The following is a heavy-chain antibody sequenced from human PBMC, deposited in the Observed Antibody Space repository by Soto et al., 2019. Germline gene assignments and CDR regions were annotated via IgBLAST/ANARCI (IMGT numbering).Heavy chain of an antibody. Sequence: ASVKVSCKASGDTYTSYYIHWVRQAPGQGLGWMGTFNPSGGGTFYAQKFQGRVTMTGDTSTSTVYMELSSLRSEDTAVYYCARGEKIAVAGKLYVLDIWG. CDR2: FNPSGGGT. CDR1: GDTYTSYY. V-gene: IGHV1-46*01. D-gene: IGHD6-19*01. CDR3: ARGEKIAVAGKLYVLDI. J-gene: IGHJ3*02.